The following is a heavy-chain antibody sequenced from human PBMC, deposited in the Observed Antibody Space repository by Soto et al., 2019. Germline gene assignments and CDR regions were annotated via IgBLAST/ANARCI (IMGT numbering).Heavy chain of an antibody. CDR3: AKARGAVAGTDYYFDY. Sequence: SETLSLTCTVSGGSISSGGYYWSWIRQHPGKGLEWIGYIYYSGSTYYNPSLKRRVTISVDTSKNQFSLKLSSVTAADTAVYYCAKARGAVAGTDYYFDYWGQGTLVTVSS. J-gene: IGHJ4*02. CDR2: IYYSGST. D-gene: IGHD6-19*01. CDR1: GGSISSGGYY. V-gene: IGHV4-31*03.